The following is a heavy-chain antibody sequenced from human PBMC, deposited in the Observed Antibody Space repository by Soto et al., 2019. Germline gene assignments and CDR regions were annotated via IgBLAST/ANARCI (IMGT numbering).Heavy chain of an antibody. J-gene: IGHJ6*02. V-gene: IGHV3-49*04. CDR1: GFTFGDYA. CDR3: TREGAYIVVVPAANAGYYYYGMDV. Sequence: GGSLRLSCTASGFTFGDYAMSWARQAPGKGLEWVGFIRSKAYGGTTEYAASVKGRFTISRDDSKSIAYLQMNSLKTEDTAVYYCTREGAYIVVVPAANAGYYYYGMDVWGQGTTVTVSS. D-gene: IGHD2-2*01. CDR2: IRSKAYGGTT.